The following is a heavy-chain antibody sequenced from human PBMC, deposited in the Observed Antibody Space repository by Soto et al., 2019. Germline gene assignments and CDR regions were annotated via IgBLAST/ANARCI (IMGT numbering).Heavy chain of an antibody. CDR3: AREGDYGGNPAPFDY. D-gene: IGHD4-17*01. V-gene: IGHV1-69*01. Sequence: QVQLVQSGAEVKKPWSSVKVSCKASGGTFSSYAISWVRQAPGQGLEWMGGIIPIFGTANYAQKFQGRVTITADESTSTAYMELSSLRSEDTAVYYCAREGDYGGNPAPFDYWGQGTLVTVSS. J-gene: IGHJ4*02. CDR1: GGTFSSYA. CDR2: IIPIFGTA.